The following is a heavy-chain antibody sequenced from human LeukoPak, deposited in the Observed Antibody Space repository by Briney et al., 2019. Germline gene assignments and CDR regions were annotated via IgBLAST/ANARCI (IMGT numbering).Heavy chain of an antibody. J-gene: IGHJ6*03. CDR3: ARHTAKNKDYYMDV. CDR2: IYYSGST. D-gene: IGHD1/OR15-1a*01. CDR1: GGSISSSSYY. V-gene: IGHV4-39*01. Sequence: SETLSLTCTVSGGSISSSSYYWGWIRQPPGKGLEWIGSIYYSGSTYYNPSLKSRVTISVDTSKNQFSLKLSSVTAADTAVYYCARHTAKNKDYYMDVWGKGTTVTVSS.